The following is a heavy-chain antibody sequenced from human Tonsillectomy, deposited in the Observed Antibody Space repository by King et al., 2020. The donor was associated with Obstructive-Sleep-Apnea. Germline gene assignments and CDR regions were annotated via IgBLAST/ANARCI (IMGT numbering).Heavy chain of an antibody. D-gene: IGHD1-26*01. CDR1: GVSVTSHY. CDR2: IYYSGRT. CDR3: ARDRSGTYSRRVYCDY. J-gene: IGHJ4*02. Sequence: QLQESGPGLVKPSETLSLTCTVSGVSVTSHYWSWIRQPPGKGLEWIGYIYYSGRTNYKPSLKSRVTMSVDTSKNQLSMKLTSVTAADTAVYYCARDRSGTYSRRVYCDYWGQGTLVTVSS. V-gene: IGHV4-59*02.